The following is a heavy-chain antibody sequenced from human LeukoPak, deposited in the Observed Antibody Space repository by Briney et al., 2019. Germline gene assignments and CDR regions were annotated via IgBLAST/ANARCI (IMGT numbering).Heavy chain of an antibody. CDR2: IYYSGST. V-gene: IGHV4-39*07. CDR3: ARPYYYDSRIDP. D-gene: IGHD3-22*01. CDR1: GGPINNSTYY. Sequence: PSGTLSLTCTVSGGPINNSTYYWGWIRQPPGKGLEWIGSIYYSGSTYYNPSLKSRVTMSADTSKNQLSLKLSSVTAADTAVYYCARPYYYDSRIDPWGQGILVTVSS. J-gene: IGHJ5*02.